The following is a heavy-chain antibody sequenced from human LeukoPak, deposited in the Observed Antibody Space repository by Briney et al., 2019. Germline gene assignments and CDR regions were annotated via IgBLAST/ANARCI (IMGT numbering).Heavy chain of an antibody. Sequence: GGSLRLSCAASGFTFSTYAMHWVRQAPGKGLEYVSAISSNGGSTFYANSVKGRFTVSRDNSKNTLSLQMGSLRPEDMAVYYCARRAPGYSSGWLDYWGQGTLVTISS. V-gene: IGHV3-64*01. D-gene: IGHD6-19*01. CDR3: ARRAPGYSSGWLDY. J-gene: IGHJ4*02. CDR1: GFTFSTYA. CDR2: ISSNGGST.